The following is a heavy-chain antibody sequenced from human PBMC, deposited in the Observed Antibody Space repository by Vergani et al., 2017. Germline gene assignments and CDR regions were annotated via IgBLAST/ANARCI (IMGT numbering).Heavy chain of an antibody. Sequence: QLQLQESGSGLVKPSQTLSLTCAVSGGSISSGGYSWCWIRQPPGKGLEWIGYIYHSGSTYYNPSLKSRVTISVDRSKNQFSLKLSSVTAADTAVYYCARSVTGKNYYYMGVWGKGTTVTVSS. D-gene: IGHD1-20*01. V-gene: IGHV4-30-2*01. J-gene: IGHJ6*03. CDR3: ARSVTGKNYYYMGV. CDR2: IYHSGST. CDR1: GGSISSGGYS.